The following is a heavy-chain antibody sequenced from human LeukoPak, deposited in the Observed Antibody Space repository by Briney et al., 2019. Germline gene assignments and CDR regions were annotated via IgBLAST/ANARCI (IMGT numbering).Heavy chain of an antibody. J-gene: IGHJ4*02. V-gene: IGHV3-30*02. D-gene: IGHD2-21*01. CDR2: IRYDGSNK. Sequence: PGGSLRLSCAASGFTFSSYGMHWVRRAPGKGLEWVAFIRYDGSNKYYADSVKGRFTISRDNSKNTLYLQMNSLRAEDTAVYYCAKGIRVVVIAPFDYWGQGTLATVSS. CDR1: GFTFSSYG. CDR3: AKGIRVVVIAPFDY.